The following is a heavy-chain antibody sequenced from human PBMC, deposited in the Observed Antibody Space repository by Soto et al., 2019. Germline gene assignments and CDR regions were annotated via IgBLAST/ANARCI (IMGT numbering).Heavy chain of an antibody. V-gene: IGHV3-23*01. Sequence: EVKLLESGGGLVQPGGSLKLSCAASGFIFSAYAMSWVRQAPGKGLEWVSTISDTIGATDYADSVKGRFTISRDISRNTLYLEMNNLRAEDTAMYYCAKAQWLFGGDYFDSWGQGALVTVSS. CDR3: AKAQWLFGGDYFDS. D-gene: IGHD6-19*01. J-gene: IGHJ4*02. CDR2: ISDTIGAT. CDR1: GFIFSAYA.